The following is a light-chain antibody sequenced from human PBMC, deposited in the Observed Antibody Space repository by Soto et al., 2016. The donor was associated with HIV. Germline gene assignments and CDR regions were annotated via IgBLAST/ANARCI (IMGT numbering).Light chain of an antibody. CDR3: QVWHGSGDPVI. CDR2: DSS. J-gene: IGLJ2*01. CDR1: NIGIKS. V-gene: IGLV3-21*03. Sequence: SYELTQPPSVSVAPGKTATITCGGDNIGIKSVHWYQQKPGQAPVLVVYDSSGRPSEIPERFSGSSSGNTATLTVRRVEAGDEADYYCQVWHGSGDPVIFGGGTKLTVL.